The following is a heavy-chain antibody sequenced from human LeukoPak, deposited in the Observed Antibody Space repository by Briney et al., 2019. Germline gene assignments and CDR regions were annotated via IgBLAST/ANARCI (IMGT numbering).Heavy chain of an antibody. D-gene: IGHD2-21*02. V-gene: IGHV3-48*02. Sequence: GGSLRLSCAASGFTFSSYVMSWVRQAPGKGLEWVSYINRNAETIYYADSVKGRFTISRDNAKNVLYLQMSRLRDGDTAVYYCARDSDWAFDNWGQGTLVTVSS. CDR2: INRNAETI. CDR3: ARDSDWAFDN. J-gene: IGHJ4*02. CDR1: GFTFSSYV.